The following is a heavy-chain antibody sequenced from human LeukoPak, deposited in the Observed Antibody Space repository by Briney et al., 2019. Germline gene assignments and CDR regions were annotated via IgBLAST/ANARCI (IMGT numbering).Heavy chain of an antibody. CDR2: IIPILGIA. J-gene: IGHJ4*02. Sequence: SVKVSYKASGGTFSSYAISWVRQAPGQGLEWMGRIIPILGIANYAQKFQGRVTITADKSTSTAYMELSSLRSEDTAVYYCARDGISPNYFDYWGQGTLVTVSS. CDR3: ARDGISPNYFDY. V-gene: IGHV1-69*04. CDR1: GGTFSSYA.